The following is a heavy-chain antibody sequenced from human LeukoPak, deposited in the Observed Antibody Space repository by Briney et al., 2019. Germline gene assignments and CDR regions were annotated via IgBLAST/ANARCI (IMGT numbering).Heavy chain of an antibody. V-gene: IGHV1-69*01. Sequence: SVKVSCKASGGTFSSYAISWVRQAPGQGLEWMGGIIPIFGTANYAQKFQGRVTITADESTSTAYMELSSLRSDDTAVYYCARDLTTMNHHAFDIWGQGTMVTVSS. CDR1: GGTFSSYA. J-gene: IGHJ3*02. CDR2: IIPIFGTA. D-gene: IGHD4-17*01. CDR3: ARDLTTMNHHAFDI.